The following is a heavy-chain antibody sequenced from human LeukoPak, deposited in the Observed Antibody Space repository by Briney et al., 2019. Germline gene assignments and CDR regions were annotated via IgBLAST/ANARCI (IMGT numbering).Heavy chain of an antibody. J-gene: IGHJ5*02. V-gene: IGHV4-59*01. CDR2: IYSSGST. CDR3: ARSRDSSGYRNNWFDP. D-gene: IGHD3-22*01. CDR1: DDSISSYY. Sequence: SETLSLTCTVSDDSISSYYWSWIRQPPGKGLEWIAYIYSSGSTNYNPSLKSRVTMSVDTSKNQFSLKLNSVTAADTAVYYCARSRDSSGYRNNWFDPWGQGTLVTVSS.